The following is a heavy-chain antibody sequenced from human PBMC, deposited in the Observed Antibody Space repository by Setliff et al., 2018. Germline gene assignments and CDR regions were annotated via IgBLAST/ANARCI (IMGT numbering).Heavy chain of an antibody. D-gene: IGHD3-3*01. CDR2: INTNTGNP. CDR1: GYTFTSYA. V-gene: IGHV7-4-1*02. CDR3: AVVGVTIFGVVDDAFDI. Sequence: ASVKVSCKASGYTFTSYAMNWVRQAPGQGLEWMGWINTNTGNPTYVQGFTGRFVFSLDTSVSTAYLQISSLKAEDTAVYYCAVVGVTIFGVVDDAFDIWGQGTMVT. J-gene: IGHJ3*02.